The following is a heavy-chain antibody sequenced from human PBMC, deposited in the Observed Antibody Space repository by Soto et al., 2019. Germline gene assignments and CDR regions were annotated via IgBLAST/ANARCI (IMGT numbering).Heavy chain of an antibody. J-gene: IGHJ6*02. D-gene: IGHD6-13*01. CDR3: AKKLSAAAGTRYYYYGMDV. V-gene: IGHV3-23*01. CDR2: ISGSGGST. CDR1: GFTFSSYA. Sequence: PGGSLRLSCAASGFTFSSYAMSWVRQAPGKGLDWVSAISGSGGSTYYADSVKGRFTISRDNSKNTLYLQMNSLRAEDTAVYYCAKKLSAAAGTRYYYYGMDVWGQGTTVTVSS.